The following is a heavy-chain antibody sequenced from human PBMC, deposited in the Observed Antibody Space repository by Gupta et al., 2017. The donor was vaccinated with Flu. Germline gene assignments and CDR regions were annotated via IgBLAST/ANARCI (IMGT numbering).Heavy chain of an antibody. D-gene: IGHD6-13*01. CDR2: IDWEDDK. Sequence: VTFRCYGPSLVKPTQTLPLACPFLGFSLSTRGMCWNWTRQSPGKALEWLALIDWEDDKEYTTSLKTRITISKDTSKNQVVLKMTNMDPVDTATYYCARMVRLAAGVYVGMDVWGQGTTVTVSS. CDR3: ARMVRLAAGVYVGMDV. V-gene: IGHV2-70*01. CDR1: GFSLSTRGMC. J-gene: IGHJ6*02.